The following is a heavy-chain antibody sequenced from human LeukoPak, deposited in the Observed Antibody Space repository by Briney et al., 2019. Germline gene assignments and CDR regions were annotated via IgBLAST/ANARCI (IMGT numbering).Heavy chain of an antibody. CDR3: ARDLNWSFDY. CDR1: GFTFRSYS. D-gene: IGHD1-1*01. V-gene: IGHV3-48*01. Sequence: GGSLRLSCAASGFTFRSYSMNWVRQAPGKGLELISYITTSSRTIYYADSVKGRFTISRDNAKNSLYLQMNSLGAEDTAVYYCARDLNWSFDYWGQGTLVTVSS. CDR2: ITTSSRTI. J-gene: IGHJ4*02.